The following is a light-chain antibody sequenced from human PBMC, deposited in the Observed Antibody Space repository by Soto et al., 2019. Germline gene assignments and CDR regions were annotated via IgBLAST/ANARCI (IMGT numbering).Light chain of an antibody. CDR2: DVS. CDR3: SSYTSSTSYV. V-gene: IGLV2-14*04. CDR1: SSDVGTYNS. J-gene: IGLJ1*01. Sequence: GSPGQSITISCTGTSSDVGTYNSVSWYQQYPGKAPKLMIHDVSNRPSGVSNRFSGSKSGNTASLTISGLQAEDEADYYCSSYTSSTSYVFGTGTKVPVL.